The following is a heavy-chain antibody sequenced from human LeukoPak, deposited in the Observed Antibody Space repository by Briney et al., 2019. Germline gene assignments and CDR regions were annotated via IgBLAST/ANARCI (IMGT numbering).Heavy chain of an antibody. J-gene: IGHJ6*02. D-gene: IGHD1-1*01. CDR3: ARGKVSRNDYYYYGMDV. V-gene: IGHV3-48*02. CDR1: GFTFSSYR. CDR2: ISSSSSTI. Sequence: GGSLRLSCAGSGFTFSSYRMNWVRQAPGKGLEWVSYISSSSSTIYYADSVKGRFTISRDNAKNSLFLQMNSLRDEDTAMYYCARGKVSRNDYYYYGMDVWGQGTTVTVSS.